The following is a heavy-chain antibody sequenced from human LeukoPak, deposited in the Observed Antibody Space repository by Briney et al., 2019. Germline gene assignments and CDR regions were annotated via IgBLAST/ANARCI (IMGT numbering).Heavy chain of an antibody. CDR1: GFIFSNYG. J-gene: IGHJ4*02. Sequence: GESLRLSCEASGFIFSNYGMHWVRQAPGKGLEWVALIWYDGQTKFYADSVKGRFTISRDNSGNTLFLHMTSLRVEDTAVYYCAREWGRIAVAGGPGYWGQGALITVSS. CDR2: IWYDGQTK. D-gene: IGHD6-19*01. V-gene: IGHV3-33*01. CDR3: AREWGRIAVAGGPGY.